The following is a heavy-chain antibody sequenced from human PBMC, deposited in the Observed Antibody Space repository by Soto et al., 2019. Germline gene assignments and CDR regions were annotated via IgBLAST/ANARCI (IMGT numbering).Heavy chain of an antibody. CDR1: GCTFTSYA. J-gene: IGHJ5*02. CDR2: INAGNGNT. Sequence: ASVKVSCKASGCTFTSYAMHWVRQAPGQRLEWMGWINAGNGNTKYSQKFQGRVTITRDTSASTAYMELSSLRSEDTAVYYCARSAGGYYNWFDPWGQGTLVTVSS. CDR3: ARSAGGYYNWFDP. V-gene: IGHV1-3*01. D-gene: IGHD3-22*01.